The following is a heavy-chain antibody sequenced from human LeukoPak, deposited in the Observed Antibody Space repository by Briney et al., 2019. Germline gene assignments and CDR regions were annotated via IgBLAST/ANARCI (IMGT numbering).Heavy chain of an antibody. CDR3: ARTSGPWGIWFDP. Sequence: TSETLSLTCTVSGDSITSSSYYWGWIRQPPGKGLEWIGSIYYSGTTYYSPSLKSRVTISLDTSKNQFSLNLSSVTAADTAVYYCARTSGPWGIWFDPWGQGTLVTVSS. CDR2: IYYSGTT. V-gene: IGHV4-39*01. CDR1: GDSITSSSYY. J-gene: IGHJ5*02. D-gene: IGHD5-12*01.